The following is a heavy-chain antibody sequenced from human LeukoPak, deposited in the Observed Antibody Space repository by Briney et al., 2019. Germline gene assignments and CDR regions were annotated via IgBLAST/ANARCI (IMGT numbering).Heavy chain of an antibody. V-gene: IGHV1-18*01. D-gene: IGHD6-19*01. CDR2: ISAYNGNT. Sequence: GASVKVSCKASGYTFTSYGISWVRQAPGQGLEGLGGISAYNGNTNYAQKLQGRVTMTTDTSTSTAYMELRSLRSDDTAVYYCARAQWLVPDYFDYWGQGTLVTVSS. CDR3: ARAQWLVPDYFDY. J-gene: IGHJ4*02. CDR1: GYTFTSYG.